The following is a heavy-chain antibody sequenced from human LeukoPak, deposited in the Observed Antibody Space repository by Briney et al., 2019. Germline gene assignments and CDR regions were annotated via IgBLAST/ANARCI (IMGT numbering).Heavy chain of an antibody. CDR1: GFTSRAHS. Sequence: GRPLRLSCAASGFTSRAHSMHWVRQTPGKGLEWVAFTSYDGSKKYYGDSVKGRFTISRDNSKNTLYLEVSTLRAEDTAVYYCTRNPEMQYWFDPWGQGTLVTVSS. CDR3: TRNPEMQYWFDP. J-gene: IGHJ5*02. CDR2: TSYDGSKK. V-gene: IGHV3-30-3*01.